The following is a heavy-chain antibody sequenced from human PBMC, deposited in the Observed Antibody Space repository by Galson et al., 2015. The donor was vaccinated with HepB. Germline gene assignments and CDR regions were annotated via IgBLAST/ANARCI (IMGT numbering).Heavy chain of an antibody. CDR2: INAGNGNT. Sequence: SVKVSCKASGYTFTSYAMHWVRQAPGQRLEWMGWINAGNGNTKYSQKFQGRVTITRDTSASTAYMELSSLRSEDTAVYYCARTMAVTVTNPPSYFDYWGQGTLVTVSS. J-gene: IGHJ4*02. V-gene: IGHV1-3*01. CDR3: ARTMAVTVTNPPSYFDY. D-gene: IGHD4-17*01. CDR1: GYTFTSYA.